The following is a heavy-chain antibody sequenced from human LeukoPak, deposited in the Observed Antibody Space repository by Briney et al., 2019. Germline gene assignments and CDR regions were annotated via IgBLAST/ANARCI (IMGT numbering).Heavy chain of an antibody. V-gene: IGHV5-51*01. Sequence: GESLKISCKGSGYSFTSYWIGWVRQMPGKGREWMGSIYPGDSDTRYSPSLQGQVTISADKSISTASLQWSSLKASDTAMYYCARHLDYDILTGYYTYWGQGTLVTVSS. D-gene: IGHD3-9*01. CDR3: ARHLDYDILTGYYTY. CDR1: GYSFTSYW. J-gene: IGHJ4*02. CDR2: IYPGDSDT.